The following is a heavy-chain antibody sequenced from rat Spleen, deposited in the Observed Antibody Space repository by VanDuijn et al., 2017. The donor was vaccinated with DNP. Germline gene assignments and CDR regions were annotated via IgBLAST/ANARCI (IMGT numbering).Heavy chain of an antibody. J-gene: IGHJ4*01. V-gene: IGHV3-3*01. D-gene: IGHD1-9*01. CDR1: GYSITSSYR. CDR3: AREDYGYNYAMDA. CDR2: INSAGST. Sequence: EVQLQESGPGLVKPSQSLSLTCSVTGYSITSSYRWNWIRKFPGNKLEWMGYINSAGSTNYNPSLKSRISITRDTSKNQFFLQVNSVTTEDTATYYCAREDYGYNYAMDAWGQGTSVTVSS.